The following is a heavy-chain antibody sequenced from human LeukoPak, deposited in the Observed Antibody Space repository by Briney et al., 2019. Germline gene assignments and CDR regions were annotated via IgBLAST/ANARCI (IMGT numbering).Heavy chain of an antibody. J-gene: IGHJ6*02. CDR2: MNPNSGNT. D-gene: IGHD2-2*01. V-gene: IGHV1-8*01. CDR3: ARGGTRYCTSTSCSDYYYYGMDV. CDR1: GYTFSNYD. Sequence: ASVKVSCKASGYTFSNYDINWVRQATGQGLEWMGWMNPNSGNTGYAQKFQGRVTMTRNTSINTAYMELSSLRSEDTAVYYCARGGTRYCTSTSCSDYYYYGMDVWGQGTTVTVSS.